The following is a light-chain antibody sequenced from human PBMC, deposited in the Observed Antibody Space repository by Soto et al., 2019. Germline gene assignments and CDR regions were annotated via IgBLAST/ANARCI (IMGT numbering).Light chain of an antibody. Sequence: QSALTQPASVSGSPGQSITISCTGTSSDVGSYNLVSWYQQHPGKAPKLMIYEGSKRPSGVSNRFSGSKSGNTASLTISGLQAEDEADYYCCSYAGSSTAVFGGGNQLTVL. CDR1: SSDVGSYNL. J-gene: IGLJ7*01. CDR2: EGS. V-gene: IGLV2-23*01. CDR3: CSYAGSSTAV.